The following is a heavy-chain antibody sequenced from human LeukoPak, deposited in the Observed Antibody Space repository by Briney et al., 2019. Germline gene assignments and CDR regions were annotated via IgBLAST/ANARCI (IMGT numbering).Heavy chain of an antibody. CDR2: INHSGST. CDR1: GGSFSGYY. D-gene: IGHD3-10*01. CDR3: ARSQDPPPPITMVRGVIMFDP. V-gene: IGHV4-34*01. Sequence: SETLSLTCAVYGGSFSGYYWSWIRQPPGKGLEWIGEINHSGSTNYNPSLKSRVTISVDTSKNQFSLKLSSETAADTAVYYCARSQDPPPPITMVRGVIMFDPWGQGTLVTVSS. J-gene: IGHJ5*02.